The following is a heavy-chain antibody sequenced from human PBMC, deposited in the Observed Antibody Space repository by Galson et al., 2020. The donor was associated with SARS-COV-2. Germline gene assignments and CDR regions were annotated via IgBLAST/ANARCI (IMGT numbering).Heavy chain of an antibody. CDR2: IYSSGTT. D-gene: IGHD3-3*01. Sequence: SETLSLTCSLSGGSISSGGYYWTWIRQHPVKGLEWIASIYSSGTTYYNPSLKSRIFISIDTSKTQFSLRVSSVTAADTAVYYCARGTAYYDYWSGTLGHKVLDVWGQGTLVTVSS. CDR3: ARGTAYYDYWSGTLGHKVLDV. CDR1: GGSISSGGYY. V-gene: IGHV4-31*03. J-gene: IGHJ6*02.